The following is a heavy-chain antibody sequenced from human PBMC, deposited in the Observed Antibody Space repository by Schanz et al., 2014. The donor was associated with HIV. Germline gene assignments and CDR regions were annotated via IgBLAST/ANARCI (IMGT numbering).Heavy chain of an antibody. V-gene: IGHV3-23*01. J-gene: IGHJ5*02. CDR3: VKAYSSGFSGAGS. CDR1: GFTFSSYA. CDR2: ISGSDGDT. Sequence: EVQLLESGGGLVQPGGSLRLSCAASGFTFSSYAMTWVRQAPGKGLDWVSTISGSDGDTYYADSVKGRFTISRDNSRNALYLHMNSLRADDTAIYYCVKAYSSGFSGAGSWGQGPPVTVSS. D-gene: IGHD5-18*01.